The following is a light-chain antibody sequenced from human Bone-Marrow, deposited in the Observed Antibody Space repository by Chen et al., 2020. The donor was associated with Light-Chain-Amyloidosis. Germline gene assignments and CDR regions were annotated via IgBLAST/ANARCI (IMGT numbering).Light chain of an antibody. V-gene: IGKV1-5*03. CDR3: QQYNTYSPYT. Sequence: DIQMTQSPSTLSASVGDRVTITCRASQSISSWLAWYQQKPGKAPKLLIYKASSLESGVPSRFSGSGSGTEFTLTISCLQPDDFATYYCQQYNTYSPYTLGQGTKVEIK. J-gene: IGKJ2*01. CDR1: QSISSW. CDR2: KAS.